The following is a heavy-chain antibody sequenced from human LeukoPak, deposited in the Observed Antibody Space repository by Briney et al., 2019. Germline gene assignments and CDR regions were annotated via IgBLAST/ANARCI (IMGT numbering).Heavy chain of an antibody. Sequence: PGGSLTPSCAASGFTFSSYSINWVRQAPGDGLEWVASISSSISYILYASSVKGRFTISRDNAKNSLYLQMNSLRAEDTAVYYCARDLRYSSSWYWDWFDPWGQGTLVTVSS. J-gene: IGHJ5*02. CDR1: GFTFSSYS. D-gene: IGHD6-13*01. V-gene: IGHV3-21*01. CDR2: ISSSISYI. CDR3: ARDLRYSSSWYWDWFDP.